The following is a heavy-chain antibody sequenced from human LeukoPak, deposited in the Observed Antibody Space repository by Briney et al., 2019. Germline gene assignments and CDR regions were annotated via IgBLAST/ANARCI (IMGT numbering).Heavy chain of an antibody. CDR3: ATAPILRGEGGEHYKYGMDV. J-gene: IGHJ6*02. D-gene: IGHD2-2*02. Sequence: SETLSLTCGVSGGSITTTNWWSWVRQPPGQGLEWIGEIHLSGRTNYNPSLNSRVTLALDTSKNHLSLSLTSVTAADTAVYYCATAPILRGEGGEHYKYGMDVWGQGTTVIVSS. CDR1: GGSITTTNW. V-gene: IGHV4-4*02. CDR2: IHLSGRT.